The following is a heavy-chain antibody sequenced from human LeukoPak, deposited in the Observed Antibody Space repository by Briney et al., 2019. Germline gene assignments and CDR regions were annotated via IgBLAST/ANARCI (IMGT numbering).Heavy chain of an antibody. D-gene: IGHD4-17*01. CDR1: GGSISNYY. V-gene: IGHV4-59*01. CDR3: ASYDYGDYVFDY. Sequence: SETLSLTCTVSGGSISNYYWSWIRQPPGEGLEWIGYIYSSGSTNYNPSLKSRVTISVDTSKIQFSLKLSSVTAADTAVYYCASYDYGDYVFDYWGQGTLVTVSS. J-gene: IGHJ4*02. CDR2: IYSSGST.